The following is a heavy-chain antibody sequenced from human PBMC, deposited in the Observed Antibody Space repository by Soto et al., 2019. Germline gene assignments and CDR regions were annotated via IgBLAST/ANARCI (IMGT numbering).Heavy chain of an antibody. J-gene: IGHJ4*02. D-gene: IGHD3-3*01. CDR2: ISGGGIDT. V-gene: IGHV3-23*02. CDR1: GFTFQNYA. CDR3: AKETAGIGVPLFDS. Sequence: EVQLLESGGGLVQPGGSLILSCAVSGFTFQNYAMSWVRHVPGKGPEWVSGISGGGIDTYYVDSVKGRFIISRDNSRNTLYLQMNPLRADDTAIYYCAKETAGIGVPLFDSWGQGTLVTVSS.